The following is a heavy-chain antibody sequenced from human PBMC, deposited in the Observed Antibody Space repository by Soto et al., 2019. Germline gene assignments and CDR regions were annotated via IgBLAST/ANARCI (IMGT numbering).Heavy chain of an antibody. Sequence: QVQLVQSGAEVKKPGSSVKVSCKASGGTFNTYAINWVRQAPGQGLEWMGGIIPIFGPTNYTQKFQGRVTITADISTSTAYMERSSLRSEDTAVYYCARDGYCSGGSCYSLGYWGQGTRVTVSS. CDR2: IIPIFGPT. J-gene: IGHJ4*02. CDR1: GGTFNTYA. V-gene: IGHV1-69*06. CDR3: ARDGYCSGGSCYSLGY. D-gene: IGHD2-15*01.